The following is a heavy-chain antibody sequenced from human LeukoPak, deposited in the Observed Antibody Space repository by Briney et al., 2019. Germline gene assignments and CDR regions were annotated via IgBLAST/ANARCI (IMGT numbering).Heavy chain of an antibody. CDR3: ARDKSPRFGYFLFTDY. D-gene: IGHD3-10*01. V-gene: IGHV1-2*02. CDR1: GYTFTGYY. J-gene: IGHJ4*02. Sequence: GSVKVSCKASGYTFTGYYMHWVRQAPGQGLEWLGWINPNSGGTNYAQKFQDRITMTRDASTSTVYMELTSLRSDDTAVYYCARDKSPRFGYFLFTDYWGQGTLVTVSS. CDR2: INPNSGGT.